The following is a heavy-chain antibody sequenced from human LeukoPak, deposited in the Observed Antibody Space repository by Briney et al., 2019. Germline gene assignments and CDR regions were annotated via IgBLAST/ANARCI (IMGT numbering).Heavy chain of an antibody. D-gene: IGHD3-3*01. V-gene: IGHV4-59*01. J-gene: IGHJ4*02. CDR1: GGSISSYY. Sequence: SETLSLTCTVSGGSISSYYWSWIRQPPGKGLEWIGYIYYSGSTNYNPSLKSRVTISVDTSKNQFSLKLTSVAAADTAVYYCARGVPEYYDFWSGYFYYFDYWGQGTLVTVSS. CDR2: IYYSGST. CDR3: ARGVPEYYDFWSGYFYYFDY.